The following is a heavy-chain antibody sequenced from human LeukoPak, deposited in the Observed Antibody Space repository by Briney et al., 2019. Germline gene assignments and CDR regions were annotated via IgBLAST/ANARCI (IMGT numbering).Heavy chain of an antibody. D-gene: IGHD3-10*01. CDR3: ARGPAGGGILWFGESHDGYYFDY. Sequence: ETLSLTFTVSGGSISSYYWSWIRQPPGKGLEWIGYIYYSGSTNYNPSLKSRVTISVDTSKNQFSLKLSSVTAADTAVYYCARGPAGGGILWFGESHDGYYFDYWGQGTLVTVSS. J-gene: IGHJ4*02. CDR1: GGSISSYY. V-gene: IGHV4-59*01. CDR2: IYYSGST.